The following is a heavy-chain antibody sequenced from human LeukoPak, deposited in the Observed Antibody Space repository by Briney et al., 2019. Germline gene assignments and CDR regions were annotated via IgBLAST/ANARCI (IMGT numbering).Heavy chain of an antibody. CDR3: ARGDDYGDYIGIYFDY. CDR2: IKRDGSEK. J-gene: IGHJ4*02. V-gene: IGHV3-7*01. Sequence: GESLRLSCAASGFTFSNYWMSWVRQAPGKGLEWVANIKRDGSEKYYVDSVKGRFTISRDNAKSSLYLQMNSLRAEDTAVYYCARGDDYGDYIGIYFDYWGQGTLVTVSS. CDR1: GFTFSNYW. D-gene: IGHD4-17*01.